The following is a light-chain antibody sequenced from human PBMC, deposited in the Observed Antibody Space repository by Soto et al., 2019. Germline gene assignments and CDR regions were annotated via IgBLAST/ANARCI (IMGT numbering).Light chain of an antibody. CDR1: SSDVGGYDY. J-gene: IGLJ1*01. Sequence: QSVLAQPPSASGSPGQSVTISCIGTSSDVGGYDYVSWYQQHPGKAPKLIISEVTKRPSGVPDRFSGSKSGNTASLTVSGLQAEDEADYYCSSSAGNNNFCVFGTGTKVTVL. CDR2: EVT. CDR3: SSSAGNNNFCV. V-gene: IGLV2-8*01.